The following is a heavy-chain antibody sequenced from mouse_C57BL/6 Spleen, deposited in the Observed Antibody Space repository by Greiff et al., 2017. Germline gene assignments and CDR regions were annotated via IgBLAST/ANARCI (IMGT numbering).Heavy chain of an antibody. CDR1: GFTFSSYA. D-gene: IGHD2-1*01. Sequence: EVKVVESGGGLVKPGGSLKLSCAASGFTFSSYAMSWVRQTPEKRLEWVATISDGGSYTYYPDNVKGRFTISRDNAKNNLYLQMSHLKSEDTAMYYCARDRGNCPGWFAYWGQGTLVTVSA. CDR3: ARDRGNCPGWFAY. V-gene: IGHV5-4*01. J-gene: IGHJ3*01. CDR2: ISDGGSYT.